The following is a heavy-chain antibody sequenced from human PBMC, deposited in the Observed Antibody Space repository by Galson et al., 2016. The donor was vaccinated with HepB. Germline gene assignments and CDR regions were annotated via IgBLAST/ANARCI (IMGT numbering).Heavy chain of an antibody. CDR1: GISVANYY. Sequence: SETLSLTCTVSGISVANYYWSWIRQPAGKGLEWIGRMYSRGSTNYNPSLKSRVTMSVDTSKNQFSLTVNSLTAADTAVYYCAREQLERPSWVDPWGQGTLVIVSS. J-gene: IGHJ5*02. V-gene: IGHV4-4*07. CDR3: AREQLERPSWVDP. D-gene: IGHD6-6*01. CDR2: MYSRGST.